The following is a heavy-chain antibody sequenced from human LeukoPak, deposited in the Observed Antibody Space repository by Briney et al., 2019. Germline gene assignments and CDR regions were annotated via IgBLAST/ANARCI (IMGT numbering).Heavy chain of an antibody. V-gene: IGHV3-7*01. D-gene: IGHD2-8*02. J-gene: IGHJ4*02. CDR3: ARDPSLVAPPY. Sequence: GGSLRLSCAASGFTFSSYGMHWVRQAPGKGLEWVANINQDGSEKYYVDSVKGRFIISRDNAKNSLYLQMNSLRAEDTAVYFCARDPSLVAPPYCGQRTLVTVSS. CDR1: GFTFSSYG. CDR2: INQDGSEK.